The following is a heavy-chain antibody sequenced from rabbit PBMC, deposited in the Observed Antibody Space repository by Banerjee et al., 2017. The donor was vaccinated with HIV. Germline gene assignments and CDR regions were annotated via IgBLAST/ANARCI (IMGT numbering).Heavy chain of an antibody. CDR2: IYTGSSGST. V-gene: IGHV1S45*01. D-gene: IGHD4-1*01. CDR3: ARDLAGVIGWNFGL. J-gene: IGHJ4*01. CDR1: GFSFSNNYY. Sequence: QEQLVESGGGLVQPEGSLTLTCTASGFSFSNNYYMCWVRQAPGKGLEWIACIYTGSSGSTYYASWAKGRFTVSKSSSTTVTLQMTSLTAADTATYFCARDLAGVIGWNFGLWGPGTLVTVS.